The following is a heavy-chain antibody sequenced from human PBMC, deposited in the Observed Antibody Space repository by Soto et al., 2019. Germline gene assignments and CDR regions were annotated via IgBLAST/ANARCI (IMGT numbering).Heavy chain of an antibody. J-gene: IGHJ4*02. CDR1: GFTFSRHG. Sequence: QVPLVESGGGVVQPGTSLRLSCAASGFTFSRHGMHWVRQTPGKGLEWLAVILNDASGHWYADSVKGRFTISRDNFENTLYLQMNGLRLKDTAMYYCARDDDYPDNGFDYWGQGTLVTVSS. V-gene: IGHV3-33*01. CDR2: ILNDASGH. D-gene: IGHD4-17*01. CDR3: ARDDDYPDNGFDY.